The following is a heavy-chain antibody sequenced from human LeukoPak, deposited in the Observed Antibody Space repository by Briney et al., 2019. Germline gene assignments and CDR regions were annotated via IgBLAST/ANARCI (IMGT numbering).Heavy chain of an antibody. D-gene: IGHD6-19*01. V-gene: IGHV3-7*05. CDR1: GFTFSSYW. CDR2: IKEDGSRN. J-gene: IGHJ4*02. Sequence: PGGSLRLSCAASGFTFSSYWMSWVRQAPGKGLEWVANIKEDGSRNHYVDSVKGRFTISRDNAKNSLYLQMSSLRAEDTAVYCCARQLSGWYDADPYWGQGTLVTVSS. CDR3: ARQLSGWYDADPY.